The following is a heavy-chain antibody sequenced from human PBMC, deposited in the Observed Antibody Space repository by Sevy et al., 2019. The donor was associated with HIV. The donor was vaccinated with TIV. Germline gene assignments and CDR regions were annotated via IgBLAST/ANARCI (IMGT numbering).Heavy chain of an antibody. V-gene: IGHV3-23*01. CDR1: GFTFNSYA. CDR3: AKGWQPRPSDY. Sequence: GGSLRLSCAASGFTFNSYAMNWIRQSPGKGLEWVSSISGAGGTAYYADSVKGRFTISRDNSKSTLYLQMNSLRVEDTAVYYCAKGWQPRPSDYWGQGTQVTVSS. CDR2: ISGAGGTA. J-gene: IGHJ4*02. D-gene: IGHD6-13*01.